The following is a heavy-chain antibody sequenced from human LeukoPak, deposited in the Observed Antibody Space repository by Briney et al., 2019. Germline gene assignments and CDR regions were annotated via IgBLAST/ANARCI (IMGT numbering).Heavy chain of an antibody. V-gene: IGHV3-30*04. Sequence: GGSLRLSCAASGFTFSSYAMHWVRQAPGKGLEWVAVISYDGSNIYYADSVKGRFTISRDNSKNTLYLQMNSLRAENTAVYYCARSLVVVAATPATDYWGQGTLVTVSS. CDR2: ISYDGSNI. CDR3: ARSLVVVAATPATDY. D-gene: IGHD2-15*01. CDR1: GFTFSSYA. J-gene: IGHJ4*02.